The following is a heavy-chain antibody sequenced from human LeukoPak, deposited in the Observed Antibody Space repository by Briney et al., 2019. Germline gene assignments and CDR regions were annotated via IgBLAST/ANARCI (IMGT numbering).Heavy chain of an antibody. Sequence: GASVKVSCKASGYTFTGYYIHWVRQAPGQGLEWMGWINPHSGGTNYAQKFQGGVTMTRDTSITTAHMELSSLRSDDTAVYYCARDVGEYCSGTNCYASHYWGQGTLVTVSS. V-gene: IGHV1-2*02. D-gene: IGHD2-2*01. CDR2: INPHSGGT. CDR1: GYTFTGYY. CDR3: ARDVGEYCSGTNCYASHY. J-gene: IGHJ4*02.